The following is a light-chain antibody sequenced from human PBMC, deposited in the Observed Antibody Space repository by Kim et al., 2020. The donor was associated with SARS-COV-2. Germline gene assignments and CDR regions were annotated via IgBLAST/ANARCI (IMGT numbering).Light chain of an antibody. CDR3: QAWDSSTVV. Sequence: VSPGQTASITCSGDRLGNKYACWYQQKPGQSPVLVIYQDNKRPSGIPERFSGSNSGNTATLTISGTQAMDEADYYCQAWDSSTVVFGGGTKLTVL. CDR2: QDN. J-gene: IGLJ2*01. V-gene: IGLV3-1*01. CDR1: RLGNKY.